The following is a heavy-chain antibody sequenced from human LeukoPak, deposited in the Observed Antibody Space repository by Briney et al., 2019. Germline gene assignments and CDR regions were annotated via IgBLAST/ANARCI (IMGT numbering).Heavy chain of an antibody. CDR1: GFTFDDYA. CDR2: ISWNSGSI. J-gene: IGHJ3*02. D-gene: IGHD5-18*01. V-gene: IGHV3-9*01. Sequence: TGGSLRLSCAASGFTFDDYAMHWVRQALGKGLEWVSGISWNSGSIGYADSVKGRFTISRDNAKNSLYLQMNSLRAEDTALYYCAKDMKDVDTAMAGAFDIWGQGTMVTVSS. CDR3: AKDMKDVDTAMAGAFDI.